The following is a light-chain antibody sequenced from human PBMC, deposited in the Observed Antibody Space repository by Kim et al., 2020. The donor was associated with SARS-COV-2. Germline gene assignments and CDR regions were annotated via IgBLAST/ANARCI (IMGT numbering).Light chain of an antibody. CDR1: RGHSNYA. J-gene: IGLJ2*01. CDR2: VNSAGSH. Sequence: ASVKFTCTLSRGHSNYAIAWHQQQPEKGPRFLMKVNSAGSHTKGDGIPVRFSGSSSGAERYLIISSLQSEDEADYYCQTWGTATVVFGGGTQLTVL. CDR3: QTWGTATVV. V-gene: IGLV4-69*01.